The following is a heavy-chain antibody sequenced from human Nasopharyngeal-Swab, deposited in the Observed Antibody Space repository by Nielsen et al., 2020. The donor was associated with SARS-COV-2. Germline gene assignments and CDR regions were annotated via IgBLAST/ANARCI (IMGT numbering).Heavy chain of an antibody. CDR3: AREDDTHLRGWFDP. CDR1: GGSISSGSYY. J-gene: IGHJ5*02. Sequence: SETLSLTCTVSGGSISSGSYYWSWIRQPAGKGLEWIGRIYTSGSTNYNPSLKSRVTISVDTSKNQFSLKLSSVTAADTAVYYCAREDDTHLRGWFDPWGQGTLVTVSS. D-gene: IGHD3-22*01. CDR2: IYTSGST. V-gene: IGHV4-61*02.